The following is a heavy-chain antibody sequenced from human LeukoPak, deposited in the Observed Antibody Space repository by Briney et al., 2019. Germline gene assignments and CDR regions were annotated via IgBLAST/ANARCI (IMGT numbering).Heavy chain of an antibody. D-gene: IGHD2-2*01. J-gene: IGHJ4*02. V-gene: IGHV4-34*01. CDR3: AREGRSRTSTGGDLDF. CDR2: INHTGDT. Sequence: PSETLSLTCGVYGGSFNGYYWSWIRQSPAKGLEWIGEINHTGDTNYNPSLKSRVTISIDTSENQFSLKLTSVTAADTAVYYCAREGRSRTSTGGDLDFWGQGILVTVSS. CDR1: GGSFNGYY.